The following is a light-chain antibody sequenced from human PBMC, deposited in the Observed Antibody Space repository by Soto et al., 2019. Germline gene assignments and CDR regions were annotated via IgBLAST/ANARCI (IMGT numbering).Light chain of an antibody. V-gene: IGLV1-51*01. J-gene: IGLJ1*01. Sequence: QSVMTQPPSVSAAPGQKVTISCSGSSSNIGGNSVSWYQQLPGTAPKLLIYDDNKRPSGIPDRFSGSKSGTSATLGITGFQTWDDADYYCGSWDSSLSAYVFGTGTKLTVL. CDR1: SSNIGGNS. CDR2: DDN. CDR3: GSWDSSLSAYV.